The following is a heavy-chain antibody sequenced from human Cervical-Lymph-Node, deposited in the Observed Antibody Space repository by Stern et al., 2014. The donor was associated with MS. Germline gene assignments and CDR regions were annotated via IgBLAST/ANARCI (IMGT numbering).Heavy chain of an antibody. D-gene: IGHD1-1*01. Sequence: QVQLVQSGGGLVKPGGSLRLSCTASGFTFSDYYMSWIRQAPGKGLEWVSYISSSVTTKYYADSVKGRFTISRDNDKNSLYLQMNSLRAEDTAVYYCAREQGGTDFDSWGQGTLVTVSS. CDR3: AREQGGTDFDS. CDR1: GFTFSDYY. CDR2: ISSSVTTK. V-gene: IGHV3-11*01. J-gene: IGHJ4*02.